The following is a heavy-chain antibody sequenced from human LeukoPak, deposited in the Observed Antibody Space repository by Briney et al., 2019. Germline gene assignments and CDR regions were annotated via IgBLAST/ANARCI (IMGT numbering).Heavy chain of an antibody. V-gene: IGHV4-34*01. CDR1: GVSFSTYY. CDR2: VNHSGYT. Sequence: SETLSLPCDVSGVSFSTYYRSWIRQSPEKGLEWIGEVNHSGYTNYNPSLKGRVTISVDTSKNQFSLKLSSVTAADTAVYYCARQLYGSNYWGHGTLVTVSS. CDR3: ARQLYGSNY. J-gene: IGHJ4*01. D-gene: IGHD4-17*01.